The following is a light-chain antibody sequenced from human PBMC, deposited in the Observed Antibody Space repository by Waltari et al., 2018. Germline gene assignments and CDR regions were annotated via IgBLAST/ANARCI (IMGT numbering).Light chain of an antibody. CDR2: DVS. Sequence: EIVLTQSPATLSLSLGERATLSCRASQSVRNYLAWYQQKPGQAPRLLIYDVSRRATGTPARFSGSGSGTDFTLTISTLEPEDFAIYYCQQRNYWPRTFGQGTKLDMK. CDR1: QSVRNY. J-gene: IGKJ2*01. CDR3: QQRNYWPRT. V-gene: IGKV3-11*01.